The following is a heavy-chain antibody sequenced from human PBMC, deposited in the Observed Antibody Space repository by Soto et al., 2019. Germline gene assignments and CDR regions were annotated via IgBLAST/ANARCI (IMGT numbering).Heavy chain of an antibody. Sequence: QVQLQESGPGLVKPSETLSLTCTVSGGSVSSGSYYWSWIRQPPGKGLEWIGYIYYSGSTNYNPSLKSRVTISVDTSKNQFSLKLSSVTAADTPVYYCASSYYYDSPGYWGQGTLVTVSS. CDR3: ASSYYYDSPGY. CDR1: GGSVSSGSYY. D-gene: IGHD3-22*01. CDR2: IYYSGST. J-gene: IGHJ4*02. V-gene: IGHV4-61*01.